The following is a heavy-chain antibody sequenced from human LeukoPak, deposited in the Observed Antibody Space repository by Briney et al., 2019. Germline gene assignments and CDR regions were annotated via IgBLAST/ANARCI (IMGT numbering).Heavy chain of an antibody. CDR1: GGSVSSGSYY. J-gene: IGHJ2*01. V-gene: IGHV4-61*01. Sequence: PSETLSLTCTVSGGSVSSGSYYWSWIRQPPGTGLEWIGYVYYSGSTNYNPSLKSRVTISVDTSKNQFSLKLSSVTAADTAVYYCARGQQWLDPIVTHGRYFDLWGRGTLVTVSS. CDR2: VYYSGST. D-gene: IGHD6-19*01. CDR3: ARGQQWLDPIVTHGRYFDL.